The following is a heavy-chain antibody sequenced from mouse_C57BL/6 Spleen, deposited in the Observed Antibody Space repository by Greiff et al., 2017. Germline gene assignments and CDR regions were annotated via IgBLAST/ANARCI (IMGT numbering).Heavy chain of an antibody. CDR3: ARVNDGYYAMGY. D-gene: IGHD2-3*01. J-gene: IGHJ4*01. CDR2: IYPGDGDT. Sequence: QVQLQQSGAELVKPGASVKISCKASGYAFSSYWMNWVKQRPGKGLEWIGQIYPGDGDTNYNGKFKGKATLTADKSSSTAYLQLSSLTSEDSAVYFCARVNDGYYAMGYWGQETSVTVSS. V-gene: IGHV1-80*01. CDR1: GYAFSSYW.